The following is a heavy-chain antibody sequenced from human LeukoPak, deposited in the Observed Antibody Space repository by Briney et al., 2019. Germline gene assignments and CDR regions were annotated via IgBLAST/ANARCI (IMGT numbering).Heavy chain of an antibody. D-gene: IGHD3-3*01. V-gene: IGHV4-59*12. Sequence: SETLSLTCIVSGGSISSYYWSWIRQPPGKGLEWIGYIYYSGSTNYNPSLKSRVTISVDTSKNQFSLKLSSVTAADTAVYYCARSITIFGVVSNWFDPWGQGTLVTVSS. J-gene: IGHJ5*02. CDR3: ARSITIFGVVSNWFDP. CDR1: GGSISSYY. CDR2: IYYSGST.